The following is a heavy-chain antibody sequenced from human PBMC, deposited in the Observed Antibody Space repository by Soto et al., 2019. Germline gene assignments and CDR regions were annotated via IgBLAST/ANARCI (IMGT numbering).Heavy chain of an antibody. CDR2: ISGRGGST. D-gene: IGHD3-22*01. Sequence: GWSLRLSCAASVFTFINYAMNWVRQAPGKGLEWVSTISGRGGSTYYADSVKGRFTISRDNSKNILYLQMNSLRAEDTAVYYCAKATMTLVVIRLDSWGQGTLVTVSS. V-gene: IGHV3-23*01. CDR1: VFTFINYA. J-gene: IGHJ4*02. CDR3: AKATMTLVVIRLDS.